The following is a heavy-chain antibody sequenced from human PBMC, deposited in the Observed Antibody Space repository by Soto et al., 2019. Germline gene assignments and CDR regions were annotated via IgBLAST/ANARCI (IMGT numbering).Heavy chain of an antibody. V-gene: IGHV1-69*18. CDR1: RGALSSYA. J-gene: IGHJ3*02. CDR3: ASAGSRAINRCAFDI. CDR2: VIPIYGTP. Sequence: QVQLVQSGAEVKQPGSSVKVSCKASRGALSSYAITWVRQAPGQGLDWMGRVIPIYGTPNYAQKFQGRLSLTVDASRSTASLELSGLRSEDTAVYFFASAGSRAINRCAFDIWGQGTRVTVSS.